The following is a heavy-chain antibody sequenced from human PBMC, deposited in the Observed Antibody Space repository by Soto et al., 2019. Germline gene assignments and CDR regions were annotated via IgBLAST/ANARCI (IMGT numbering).Heavy chain of an antibody. CDR3: ARRIGSYLPVDAFDI. CDR1: GYSFTSYW. V-gene: IGHV5-51*01. Sequence: PGESLRVSWRGSGYSFTSYWVGWVSQMPGKGLEWMGIIYPGDSDTRYSPSFQGQVTISADKSISTAYLQWSSLKASDTAMYYCARRIGSYLPVDAFDIWGQGTMVTVSS. CDR2: IYPGDSDT. D-gene: IGHD3-10*01. J-gene: IGHJ3*02.